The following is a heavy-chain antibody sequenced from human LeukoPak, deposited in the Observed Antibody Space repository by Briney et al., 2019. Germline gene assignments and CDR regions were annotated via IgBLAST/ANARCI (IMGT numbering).Heavy chain of an antibody. CDR3: ARDGGYCSGGSCYYRWFDP. D-gene: IGHD2-15*01. V-gene: IGHV3-48*03. Sequence: GGPLRLSCAASGFTFSSYEMNWVRQAPGKGLEWVSYISSSGSTIYYADSVNGRFTISRDNAKKLLYLQMNNLRAEDTAVYYCARDGGYCSGGSCYYRWFDPWGQGTLVTVSS. J-gene: IGHJ5*02. CDR1: GFTFSSYE. CDR2: ISSSGSTI.